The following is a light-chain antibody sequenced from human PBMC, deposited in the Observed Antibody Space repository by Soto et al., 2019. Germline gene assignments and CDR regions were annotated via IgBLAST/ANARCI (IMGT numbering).Light chain of an antibody. CDR2: AAT. J-gene: IGKJ2*01. CDR1: QDIGSY. CDR3: QQSHRLPYT. V-gene: IGKV1-39*01. Sequence: DIQLTQSPSSLSASVGDRVTLTCRASQDIGSYLNWYQQKPGKAPKVLIYAATSLQSGVPSRFSGSEAGTDFTLTIDSLQPEELAPYSWQQSHRLPYTFGQGTRLEIK.